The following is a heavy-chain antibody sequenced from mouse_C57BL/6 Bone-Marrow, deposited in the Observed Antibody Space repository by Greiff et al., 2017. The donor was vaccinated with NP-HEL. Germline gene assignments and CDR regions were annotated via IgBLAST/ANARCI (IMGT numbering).Heavy chain of an antibody. D-gene: IGHD1-1*01. Sequence: EVQLQQSGPGLVKPSQSLSLTCSVTGYSITSGYYWNWIRQFPGNKLEWMGYISYDGSNNYNPSLKNRISITRDTSKNQFFLKLNSVTTEDTATYYCARDGSSPWGQGTTLTVSS. CDR3: ARDGSSP. V-gene: IGHV3-6*01. J-gene: IGHJ2*01. CDR1: GYSITSGYY. CDR2: ISYDGSN.